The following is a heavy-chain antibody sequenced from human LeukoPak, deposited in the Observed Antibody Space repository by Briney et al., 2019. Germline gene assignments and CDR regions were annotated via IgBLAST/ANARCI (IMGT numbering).Heavy chain of an antibody. J-gene: IGHJ5*02. V-gene: IGHV4-31*03. D-gene: IGHD2-15*01. Sequence: SETLSRTCTVSGGSISSGGYSWSWIRQHPGKGLEWIGYIYYSGSTYYNPSLKSRVTISVDTSKNQFSLKLSSVTAADTAVYYCARDLSCSGGSCYSHWFDPWGQGTLVTVSS. CDR2: IYYSGST. CDR3: ARDLSCSGGSCYSHWFDP. CDR1: GGSISSGGYS.